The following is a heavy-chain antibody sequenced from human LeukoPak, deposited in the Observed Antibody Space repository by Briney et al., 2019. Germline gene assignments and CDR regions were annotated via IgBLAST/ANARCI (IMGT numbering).Heavy chain of an antibody. V-gene: IGHV3-9*01. J-gene: IGHJ4*02. D-gene: IGHD6-19*01. CDR2: ISWNSGSI. Sequence: GGSLRLSCAASGFTFDDYAMHWVRQAPGKGLEWVSGISWNSGSIGYADSVKGRFTISRDNAKNSLYLQMDGLTAEDTAVYYCTRDLWLAANVYWGQGTLVTVSS. CDR3: TRDLWLAANVY. CDR1: GFTFDDYA.